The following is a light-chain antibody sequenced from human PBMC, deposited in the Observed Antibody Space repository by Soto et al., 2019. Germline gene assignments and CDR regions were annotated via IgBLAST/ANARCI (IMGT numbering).Light chain of an antibody. CDR2: EVN. Sequence: QSVLTQPASVSGSPGQSITISCTGTSSNVGSYKLVSWYQQHPGKAPKLMIFEVNKRPSGVSNRFSGSKSCNTASLTISGLKVEDEADYYCCSSGGSPTYVFGTGTKLTVL. CDR3: CSSGGSPTYV. J-gene: IGLJ1*01. V-gene: IGLV2-23*02. CDR1: SSNVGSYKL.